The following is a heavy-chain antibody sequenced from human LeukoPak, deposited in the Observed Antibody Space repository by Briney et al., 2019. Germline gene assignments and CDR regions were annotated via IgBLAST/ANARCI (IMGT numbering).Heavy chain of an antibody. CDR1: GFTFSTFA. J-gene: IGHJ4*02. V-gene: IGHV3-23*01. CDR2: IFPSGGST. CDR3: ANGLYYYDSSGPSDGFDY. Sequence: GGSLRLSCAASGFTFSTFAMIWVRQPPGKGLEWVSSIFPSGGSTYYADSVKGRFTISRDNSKNTLYLQMNSLRAEDTAVYYCANGLYYYDSSGPSDGFDYWGQGTLVTVSS. D-gene: IGHD3-22*01.